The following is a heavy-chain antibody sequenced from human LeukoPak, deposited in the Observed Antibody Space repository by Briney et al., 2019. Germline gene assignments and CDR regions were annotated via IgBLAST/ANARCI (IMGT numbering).Heavy chain of an antibody. CDR1: GFTFGDYA. D-gene: IGHD6-13*01. CDR2: ISWNSDSI. CDR3: ARFLVSSSWYGVDPY. J-gene: IGHJ4*02. V-gene: IGHV3-9*01. Sequence: PGGSLRLSCAASGFTFGDYAMHWVRQAPGKGLEWVSGISWNSDSIGYADSVKGRFTISRDNAKYSLYLQMNSLRAEDTAVYYCARFLVSSSWYGVDPYWGQGTLVTVSS.